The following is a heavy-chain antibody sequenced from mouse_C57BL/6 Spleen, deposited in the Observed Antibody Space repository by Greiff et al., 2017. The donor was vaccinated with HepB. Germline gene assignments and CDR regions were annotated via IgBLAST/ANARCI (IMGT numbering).Heavy chain of an antibody. CDR2: ISNGGGST. CDR3: ARQRGNYGAMDY. D-gene: IGHD2-1*01. Sequence: EVMLVESGGGLVQPGGSLKLSCAASGFTFSDYYMYWVRQTPEKRLEWVAYISNGGGSTYYPDTVKGRFTISRDNAKNTLYLQMSRLKSEDTAMYYCARQRGNYGAMDYWGQGTSVTVSS. J-gene: IGHJ4*01. CDR1: GFTFSDYY. V-gene: IGHV5-12*01.